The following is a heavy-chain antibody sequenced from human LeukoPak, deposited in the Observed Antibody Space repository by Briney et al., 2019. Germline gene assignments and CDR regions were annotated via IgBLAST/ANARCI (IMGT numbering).Heavy chain of an antibody. D-gene: IGHD4-17*01. Sequence: SETLSLTCTVSGGSISSSSYYWGWIRQPPGKGLEWIGYIYYSGSTNYNPSLKSRVTISVDTSKNQFSLKLSSVTAADTAVYYCAGISNFYGDYGETFDYWGQGTLVTVSS. CDR1: GGSISSSSYY. J-gene: IGHJ4*02. CDR2: IYYSGST. CDR3: AGISNFYGDYGETFDY. V-gene: IGHV4-61*05.